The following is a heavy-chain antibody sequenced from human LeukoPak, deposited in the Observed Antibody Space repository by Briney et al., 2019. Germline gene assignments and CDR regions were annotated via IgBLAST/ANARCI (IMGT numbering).Heavy chain of an antibody. CDR1: GYTFPSYF. Sequence: GASVKVSCKASGYTFPSYFMHWVRQAPGQGLEWMGGIIPIFGTANYAQKFQGRVTITADESTSTAYMELSSLRSEDTAVYYCAREIGIAVAGNFDYWGQGTLVTVSS. D-gene: IGHD6-19*01. CDR3: AREIGIAVAGNFDY. CDR2: IIPIFGTA. J-gene: IGHJ4*02. V-gene: IGHV1-69*13.